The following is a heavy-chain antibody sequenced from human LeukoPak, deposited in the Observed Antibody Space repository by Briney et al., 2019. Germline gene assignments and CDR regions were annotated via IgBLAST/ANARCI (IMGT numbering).Heavy chain of an antibody. V-gene: IGHV3-23*01. CDR2: ISTSGAAT. Sequence: GGSLRLSCAASGFSFSSFSMNWVRQAPGKGLEWVLTISTSGAATYYADSVKGRFTISRDNSKNTLYLQMNSLRADDTAVYYCAKKGYAGQGTYSYYFDYWGQGTLVTVSS. CDR3: AKKGYAGQGTYSYYFDY. D-gene: IGHD3-10*01. J-gene: IGHJ4*02. CDR1: GFSFSSFS.